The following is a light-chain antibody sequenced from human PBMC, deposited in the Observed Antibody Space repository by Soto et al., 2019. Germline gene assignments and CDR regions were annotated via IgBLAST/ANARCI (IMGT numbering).Light chain of an antibody. V-gene: IGLV2-14*01. Sequence: QSVLTQPASVSGSPGQSITISCTGTSSDVGGYNYVSWYQQHPGKAPKLMIYDVSNRPSGVSNRVSGSKSGNTASLTISGLQAEDEADYYCSSYTSSSSPWVFGTGTKVTVL. CDR1: SSDVGGYNY. CDR3: SSYTSSSSPWV. J-gene: IGLJ1*01. CDR2: DVS.